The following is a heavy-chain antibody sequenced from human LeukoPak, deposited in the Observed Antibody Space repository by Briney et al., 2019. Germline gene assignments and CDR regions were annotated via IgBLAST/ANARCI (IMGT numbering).Heavy chain of an antibody. J-gene: IGHJ4*02. CDR3: VRDLGGRSGH. V-gene: IGHV3-74*01. D-gene: IGHD1-26*01. Sequence: GGSLRLSCAASGFAFSSNWMHWVRQAPGKGLVWVSRINEDGSTTNYADSVKGRFTISRDNAKNTLYLQMNSLRAEDTAVYYCVRDLGGRSGHWGQGTLVTVSS. CDR2: INEDGSTT. CDR1: GFAFSSNW.